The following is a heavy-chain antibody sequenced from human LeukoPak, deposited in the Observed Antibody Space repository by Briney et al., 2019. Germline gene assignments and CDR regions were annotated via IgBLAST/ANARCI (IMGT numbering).Heavy chain of an antibody. Sequence: PGGSLRLSCAASGFTFDDYAMHWVRQAPGKGLEWVSGISWNSGSIGYADSVKGRFTISRDNAKNSLYLQMNSLRAEDTALFYCARARDALDVWGQGTPVTVSS. CDR2: ISWNSGSI. CDR3: ARARDALDV. J-gene: IGHJ6*02. CDR1: GFTFDDYA. V-gene: IGHV3-9*01.